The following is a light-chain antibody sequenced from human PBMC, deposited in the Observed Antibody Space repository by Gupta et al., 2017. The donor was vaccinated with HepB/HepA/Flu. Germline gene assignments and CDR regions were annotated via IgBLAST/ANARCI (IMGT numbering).Light chain of an antibody. J-gene: IGLJ3*02. Sequence: QSVLTQPTTEYGVQRQRLTTPRNPTSSNIRARNDVHWYQQLPGTAPKLLIYDNIYRPSGVPDRFSASKSGTSVSLAITGLQPEDDADYYCESCDTSLNGWLFGGGTKLTVL. CDR1: SSNIRARND. CDR3: ESCDTSLNGWL. V-gene: IGLV1-40*01. CDR2: DNI.